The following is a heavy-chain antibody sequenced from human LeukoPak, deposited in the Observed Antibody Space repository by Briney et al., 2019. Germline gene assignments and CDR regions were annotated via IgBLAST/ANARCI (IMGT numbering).Heavy chain of an antibody. Sequence: ASVKVSCKASGYTFISYDINWVRQATGQGLEWMGWMNPNSGNTGYAQKFQGRVTITRNTSISTAYMELSSLRSEDTAVYYCARGDSYYYGSGHSSAFDPWGQGTLVTVSS. CDR2: MNPNSGNT. CDR1: GYTFISYD. V-gene: IGHV1-8*03. CDR3: ARGDSYYYGSGHSSAFDP. D-gene: IGHD3-10*01. J-gene: IGHJ5*02.